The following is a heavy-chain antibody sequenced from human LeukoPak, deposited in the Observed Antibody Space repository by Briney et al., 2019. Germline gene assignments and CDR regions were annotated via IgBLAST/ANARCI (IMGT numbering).Heavy chain of an antibody. Sequence: GGSLRLSCAASGFTFSTYVMNWFRQAPGKGMEWVSTISVGAEYIFYADSVKGRFTISRDDSNNALYLQMHSLRAEDTALYYCASGPPFLKYFEYWGQGTLVTVSS. V-gene: IGHV3-23*01. CDR2: ISVGAEYI. J-gene: IGHJ4*02. D-gene: IGHD3-3*01. CDR3: ASGPPFLKYFEY. CDR1: GFTFSTYV.